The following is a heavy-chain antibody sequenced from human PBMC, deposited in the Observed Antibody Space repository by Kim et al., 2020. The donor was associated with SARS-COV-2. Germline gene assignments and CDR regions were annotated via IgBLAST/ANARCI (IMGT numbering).Heavy chain of an antibody. J-gene: IGHJ3*02. CDR1: GYTFTSYG. CDR2: ISAYNGNT. D-gene: IGHD6-13*01. CDR3: ARDSPGAAAYDAFDI. V-gene: IGHV1-18*01. Sequence: ASVKVSCKASGYTFTSYGISWVRQAPGQGLEWMGWISAYNGNTNYAQKLQGRVTMTTDTSTSTAYMELRSLRSDDTAVYYCARDSPGAAAYDAFDIWGQGTMVTVSS.